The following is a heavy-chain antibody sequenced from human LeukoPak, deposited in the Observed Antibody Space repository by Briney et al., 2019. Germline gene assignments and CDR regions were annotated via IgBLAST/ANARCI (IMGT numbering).Heavy chain of an antibody. CDR1: GGSISSYY. CDR3: ARVSSYGPEGYFDY. V-gene: IGHV4-59*01. Sequence: ASETLYLTCTVSGGSISSYYWSWIRQPPGKGLEWIGYIYYSGSTNYNPSLKSRVTISVDTSKNQFSLKLSSVTAADTAVYYCARVSSYGPEGYFDYWGQGTLVTVSS. D-gene: IGHD5-18*01. J-gene: IGHJ4*02. CDR2: IYYSGST.